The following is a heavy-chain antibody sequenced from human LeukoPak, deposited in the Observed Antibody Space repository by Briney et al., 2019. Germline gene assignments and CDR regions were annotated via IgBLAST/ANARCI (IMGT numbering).Heavy chain of an antibody. CDR2: MNPNSGNT. CDR3: ARGRHRSGSYYGY. J-gene: IGHJ4*02. D-gene: IGHD1-26*01. V-gene: IGHV1-8*03. Sequence: GASVKVSCKASGYTFTSYGINWVRQATGQGLEWMGWMNPNSGNTGYAQKFQGRVTITRNTSISTAYMELSSLRSEDTAVYYCARGRHRSGSYYGYWGQGTLVTVSS. CDR1: GYTFTSYG.